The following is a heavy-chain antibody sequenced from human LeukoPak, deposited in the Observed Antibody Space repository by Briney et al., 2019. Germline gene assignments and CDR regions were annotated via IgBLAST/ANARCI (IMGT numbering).Heavy chain of an antibody. J-gene: IGHJ4*02. Sequence: GGSLRLSCAASGFTFSDYAIHWVSQAPGKGLEWVSVISNVGGSKHYADSVKGRFTISRDNSKNTLLLQMNSLRPEDTAVYYCARDLSTGPADYCFDSWGQGTLVTVSS. CDR3: ARDLSTGPADYCFDS. CDR2: ISNVGGSK. D-gene: IGHD2-2*01. CDR1: GFTFSDYA. V-gene: IGHV3-30-3*01.